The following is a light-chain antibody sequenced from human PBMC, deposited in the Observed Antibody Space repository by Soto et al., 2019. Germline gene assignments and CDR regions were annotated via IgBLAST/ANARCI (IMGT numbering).Light chain of an antibody. J-gene: IGKJ4*01. CDR1: QSVSSY. V-gene: IGKV3-11*01. CDR3: QQRNSWPLT. Sequence: EIVFTQSPATISLSPGERATLSRVASQSVSSYLAWYQQKPGQAPRLLIYDASDRATGIPARFSGSGSGTDFTLTISSLEPEDFAVYYCQQRNSWPLTFGGGTKVDIK. CDR2: DAS.